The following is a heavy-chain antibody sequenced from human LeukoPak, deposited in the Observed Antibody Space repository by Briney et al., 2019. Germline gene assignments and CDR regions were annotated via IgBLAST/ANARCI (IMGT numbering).Heavy chain of an antibody. D-gene: IGHD3-22*01. V-gene: IGHV3-33*01. J-gene: IGHJ4*02. Sequence: GASLRLSCAASGFTFSTYAMHLVRQAPGKGLEWVALIWDNGRNEGYADSVKGRFTISRDNSKDTLYLQMNSLRAEDTAVYYCARDYGYSPFDYWGQGTLVTVSS. CDR2: IWDNGRNE. CDR3: ARDYGYSPFDY. CDR1: GFTFSTYA.